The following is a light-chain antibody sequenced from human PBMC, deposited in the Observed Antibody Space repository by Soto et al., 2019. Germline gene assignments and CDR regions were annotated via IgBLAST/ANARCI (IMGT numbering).Light chain of an antibody. CDR1: SSDVGGYNY. V-gene: IGLV2-14*01. CDR2: EVS. CDR3: AAWDDSLNGVV. Sequence: QSALTQPASVSGSPGQSITISCTGTSSDVGGYNYVSWYQQHPGKAPKLMIYEVSNQPSGVSNRFSGSKSGNTASLTISGLQAEDEADYHCAAWDDSLNGVVFGGGTKLTVL. J-gene: IGLJ2*01.